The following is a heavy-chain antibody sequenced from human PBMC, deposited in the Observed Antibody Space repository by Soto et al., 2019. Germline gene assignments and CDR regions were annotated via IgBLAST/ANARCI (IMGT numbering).Heavy chain of an antibody. CDR1: GFTFISYG. CDR3: ARGAAAAGTDWFDA. D-gene: IGHD6-13*01. V-gene: IGHV3-23*01. CDR2: ITTTGRNT. Sequence: GGSLRLSCAASGFTFISYGMTWVRQSPGKGLEWVSGITTTGRNTYYAESVKGRFTISRDNSKNVVYLQMNSLRAEDTAVYYCARGAAAAGTDWFDAWGQGTLFTVSS. J-gene: IGHJ5*02.